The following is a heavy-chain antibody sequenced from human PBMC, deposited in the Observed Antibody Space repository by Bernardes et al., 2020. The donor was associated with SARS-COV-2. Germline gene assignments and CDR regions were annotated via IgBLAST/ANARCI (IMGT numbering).Heavy chain of an antibody. CDR1: GGSISSSNYY. V-gene: IGHV4-39*01. Sequence: SESLSLTCTVSGGSISSSNYYWAWVRQAPGKGLEWIWSIYSSGYSYYSPSLQSRVTVSVDTSKNQFSLRLSFVTAADTAVYYCAGSSCGIDCYIGGLRSWDYGMDVWDQGIKVTVTS. CDR3: AGSSCGIDCYIGGLRSWDYGMDV. CDR2: IYSSGYS. D-gene: IGHD2-21*02. J-gene: IGHJ6*02.